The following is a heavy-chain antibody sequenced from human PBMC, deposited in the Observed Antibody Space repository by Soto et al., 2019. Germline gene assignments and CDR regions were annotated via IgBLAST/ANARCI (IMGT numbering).Heavy chain of an antibody. V-gene: IGHV1-2*04. J-gene: IGHJ5*02. CDR2: INPNSGVT. Sequence: ASVKVSCKASGYTFTGYYMHWVRQAPGQGLEWMGWINPNSGVTNYAQKFQGWVTMTRDTSISTAYMELSRLRSDDTAVYYCARGALSYYDFWSGYFNWFDPWGQGTLVTVSS. CDR3: ARGALSYYDFWSGYFNWFDP. D-gene: IGHD3-3*01. CDR1: GYTFTGYY.